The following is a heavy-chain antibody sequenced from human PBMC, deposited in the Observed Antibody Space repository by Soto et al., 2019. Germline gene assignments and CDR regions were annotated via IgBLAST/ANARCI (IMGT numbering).Heavy chain of an antibody. Sequence: SGPTLVNPTQTLTLTCTFSGFSLSTSGVGVGWIRQPPGKALEWLALIYWNDDKRYSPSLKSRLTITKDTSKNQVVLTMPNMDPVDTATYSCAHSSAVHSPPAPTPHRYGMDVWGQGTTVTVSS. CDR2: IYWNDDK. D-gene: IGHD2-15*01. V-gene: IGHV2-5*01. J-gene: IGHJ6*02. CDR1: GFSLSTSGVG. CDR3: AHSSAVHSPPAPTPHRYGMDV.